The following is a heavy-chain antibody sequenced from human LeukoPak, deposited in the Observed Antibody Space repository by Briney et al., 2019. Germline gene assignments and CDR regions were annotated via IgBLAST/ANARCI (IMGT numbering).Heavy chain of an antibody. D-gene: IGHD1-20*01. CDR3: ARGAPLIYNWNQNDAFDI. CDR2: INPNSGGT. Sequence: ASVKVSCKASGYTFTGYYMHWVRQAPGQGLEWMGWINPNSGGTNYAQKFQGRVTMTRDTSISTAYMELSRLRSDDTAVYYCARGAPLIYNWNQNDAFDIWGQGTMVTVSS. J-gene: IGHJ3*02. V-gene: IGHV1-2*02. CDR1: GYTFTGYY.